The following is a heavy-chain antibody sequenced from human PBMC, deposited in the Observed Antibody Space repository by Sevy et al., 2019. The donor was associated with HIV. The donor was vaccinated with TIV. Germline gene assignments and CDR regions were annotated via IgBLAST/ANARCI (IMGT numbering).Heavy chain of an antibody. CDR2: IYPDDSDI. J-gene: IGHJ4*02. Sequence: GESLKISCRGSGYRFTSYWIAWVPQVPGRGLEWMGIIYPDDSDIRYSPSLQGQVTISVDKSISTAYLQWSSLEASDTAMYFCARRFYDSTGYPQYFFDYWGQGTPVTVSS. V-gene: IGHV5-51*01. CDR1: GYRFTSYW. CDR3: ARRFYDSTGYPQYFFDY. D-gene: IGHD3-22*01.